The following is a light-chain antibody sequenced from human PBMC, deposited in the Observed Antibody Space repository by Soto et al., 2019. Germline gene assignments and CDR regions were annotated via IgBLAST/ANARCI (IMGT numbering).Light chain of an antibody. CDR3: SSYAGTNNV. CDR1: SSDAGRYNY. J-gene: IGLJ1*01. CDR2: EVT. V-gene: IGLV2-8*01. Sequence: QSALTQPPSASGSPGQSVTISCTGTSSDAGRYNYVSWYQQHPGKAPKLMIYEVTKRPSGVPDRFSGSKSGNTASLTVSGLQAEDEADYYCSSYAGTNNVFGTGTKVTVL.